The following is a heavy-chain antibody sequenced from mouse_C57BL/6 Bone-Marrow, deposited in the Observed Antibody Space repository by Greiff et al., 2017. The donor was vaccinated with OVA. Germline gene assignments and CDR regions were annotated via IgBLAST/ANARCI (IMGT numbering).Heavy chain of an antibody. CDR2: IWRGGST. D-gene: IGHD2-4*01. CDR3: AKNSDYETFMDY. Sequence: QVQLQQSGPGLVQPSQSLSITCTVSGFSLTSYGVHWVRQSPGKGLEWLGVIWRGGSTDYNAAFMSRLSITKDNSKSQVFFKMNSLQADDSAIYYGAKNSDYETFMDYWGQGTSVTVSS. CDR1: GFSLTSYG. V-gene: IGHV2-5*01. J-gene: IGHJ4*01.